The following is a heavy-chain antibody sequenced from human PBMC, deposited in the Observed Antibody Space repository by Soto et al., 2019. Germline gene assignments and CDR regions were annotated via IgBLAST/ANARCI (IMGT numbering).Heavy chain of an antibody. V-gene: IGHV1-8*02. J-gene: IGHJ4*02. CDR2: MNANTGNT. Sequence: GASVKVSCPASGYTFTDFDINWVRQAPGQGLEWMGWMNANTGNTRYAQKFQGRLIMTRDTSISTAYMEMGSLTSEDTAVYYGARGQLGTLTDFWGQGTQVTVSS. CDR1: GYTFTDFD. CDR3: ARGQLGTLTDF. D-gene: IGHD3-16*01.